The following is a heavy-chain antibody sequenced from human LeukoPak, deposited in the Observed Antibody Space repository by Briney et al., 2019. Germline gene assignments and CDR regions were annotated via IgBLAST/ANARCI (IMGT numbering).Heavy chain of an antibody. D-gene: IGHD3-22*01. V-gene: IGHV4-31*03. Sequence: SQTLSLTCTVSGGSISIGGYYWSWIRQHPGKGLEWIGYIYYSGSTYYNPSLKSRVTISVDTSKNQFSLKLSPVTAADTAVYYCARVLTMIVVAWGQGTLVTVSS. CDR1: GGSISIGGYY. J-gene: IGHJ5*02. CDR2: IYYSGST. CDR3: ARVLTMIVVA.